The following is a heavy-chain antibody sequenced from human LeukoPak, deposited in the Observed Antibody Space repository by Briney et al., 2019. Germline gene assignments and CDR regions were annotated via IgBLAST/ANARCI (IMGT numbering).Heavy chain of an antibody. Sequence: SETLSLTCTVSGGSISSYYWSWIRQPPGKGLEWIGYIYYSGSTNYNPSLKSRVTISVDTSKNQFSLKLSSATAADTAVYYCARLACSGGSCYPPFDYWGQGTLVTVSS. CDR1: GGSISSYY. D-gene: IGHD2-15*01. V-gene: IGHV4-59*01. J-gene: IGHJ4*02. CDR2: IYYSGST. CDR3: ARLACSGGSCYPPFDY.